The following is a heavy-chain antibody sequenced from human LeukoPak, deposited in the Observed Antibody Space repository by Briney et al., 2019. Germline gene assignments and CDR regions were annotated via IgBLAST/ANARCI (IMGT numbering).Heavy chain of an antibody. J-gene: IGHJ4*02. D-gene: IGHD3-10*01. CDR3: AREFMVRGRPFDY. V-gene: IGHV4-39*02. CDR1: GGSISSSSYY. Sequence: PSETLSLTCTVSGGSISSSSYYWGWIRQPPGKGLEWIGSIYYSGSTYYNPSLKSRVTISVDTSKNQFSLKLSSVTAADTAVYYCAREFMVRGRPFDYWGQGTLVTVSS. CDR2: IYYSGST.